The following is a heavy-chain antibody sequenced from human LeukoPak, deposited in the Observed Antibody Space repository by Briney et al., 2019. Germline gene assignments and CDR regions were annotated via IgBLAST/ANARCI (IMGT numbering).Heavy chain of an antibody. J-gene: IGHJ4*02. CDR3: ARGPPPDFDY. V-gene: IGHV4-4*07. Sequence: SETLSLTCTVSGDSISSYYWSWIRQPAGKGLEWIGRIHPSGSTNYNPSLKSRVTLSVGTSKNQFSLKLSSVTAADTADYYCARGPPPDFDYWGRGTLVTVSS. CDR2: IHPSGST. CDR1: GDSISSYY.